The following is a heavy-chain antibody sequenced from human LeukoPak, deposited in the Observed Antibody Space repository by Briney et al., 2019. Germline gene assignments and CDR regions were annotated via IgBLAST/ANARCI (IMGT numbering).Heavy chain of an antibody. CDR3: ARKIVREAYDILTGYYTLAYNYFDY. CDR2: ISYDGSNK. Sequence: PGRSLRLSCAASGFTFSSYGMQWVRQAPGKGLEWVAVISYDGSNKYYADSVKGRFTISRDNAKDTLYLQMNSLRAEDTAVYYCARKIVREAYDILTGYYTLAYNYFDYWGQGTLVTVSS. V-gene: IGHV3-30*03. J-gene: IGHJ4*02. D-gene: IGHD3-9*01. CDR1: GFTFSSYG.